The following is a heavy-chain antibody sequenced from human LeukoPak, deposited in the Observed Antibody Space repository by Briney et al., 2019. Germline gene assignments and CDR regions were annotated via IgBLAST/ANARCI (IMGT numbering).Heavy chain of an antibody. CDR1: GFTFSDYY. J-gene: IGHJ4*02. V-gene: IGHV3-11*01. D-gene: IGHD6-13*01. Sequence: GGSLRLSCAASGFTFSDYYMSWIRQAPGKGLEWVSYISSSGSTIYYADSVKGRFTISRDNSKNTLYLQMNSLRAEDTAVYYCAKRMAAAGTNYFDYWGQGALVTVSS. CDR2: ISSSGSTI. CDR3: AKRMAAAGTNYFDY.